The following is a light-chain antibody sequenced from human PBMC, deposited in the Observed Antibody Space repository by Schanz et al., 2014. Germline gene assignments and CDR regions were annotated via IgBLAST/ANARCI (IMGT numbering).Light chain of an antibody. J-gene: IGLJ3*02. CDR2: EVS. Sequence: QSALTQPPSASGSPGQSVAISCTGTSSDVGAYDYVSWYQQHPGKAPKLMIYEVSNRPSGVPDRFSGSKSGNTASLTISGLQAEDEADYYCSSYTSSSPWVFGGGTKLTVL. CDR1: SSDVGAYDY. CDR3: SSYTSSSPWV. V-gene: IGLV2-18*02.